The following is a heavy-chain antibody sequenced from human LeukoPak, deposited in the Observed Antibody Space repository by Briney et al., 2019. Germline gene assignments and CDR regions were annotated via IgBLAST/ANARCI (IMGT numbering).Heavy chain of an antibody. V-gene: IGHV3-48*02. D-gene: IGHD1-26*01. CDR2: ISSSSRTV. CDR1: GFTFSSYS. CDR3: ARVTGSPIIFDF. Sequence: GGSLRLSCAASGFTFSSYSMNWVRQAPGKGLEWISYISSSSRTVYYADSVRGRFTISRDNARNSLYLHMNGLSDEDTAVYFCARVTGSPIIFDFWGQGNLVTVSS. J-gene: IGHJ4*02.